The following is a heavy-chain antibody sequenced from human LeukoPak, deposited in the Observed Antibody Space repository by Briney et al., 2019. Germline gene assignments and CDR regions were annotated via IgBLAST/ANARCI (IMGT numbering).Heavy chain of an antibody. V-gene: IGHV3-30*18. Sequence: GGSLRLSCAASGFTFTSYSMNWVRQAPGKGLEWVAVISYDGSNKYYADSVKGRFTISRDNSKNTLYLQMNSLRAEDTAVYYCAKDHAMVRGVHPFDYWGQGTLVTVSS. CDR3: AKDHAMVRGVHPFDY. J-gene: IGHJ4*02. CDR2: ISYDGSNK. CDR1: GFTFTSYS. D-gene: IGHD3-10*01.